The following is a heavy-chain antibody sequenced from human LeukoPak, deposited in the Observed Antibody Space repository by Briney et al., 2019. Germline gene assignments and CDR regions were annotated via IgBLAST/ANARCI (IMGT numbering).Heavy chain of an antibody. J-gene: IGHJ4*02. CDR2: ISGSGGST. V-gene: IGHV3-23*01. D-gene: IGHD3-10*01. CDR1: GFTFSSYA. CDR3: AKDHSYYYGPGSYYSPVDY. Sequence: GGSLRLSCAASGFTFSSYAMSWVRQAPGKGLEWVSAISGSGGSTYYADSVKGRFTISRDNSKNTLYLQMNSLRAEDTAVYYCAKDHSYYYGPGSYYSPVDYWGQGTLVTVSS.